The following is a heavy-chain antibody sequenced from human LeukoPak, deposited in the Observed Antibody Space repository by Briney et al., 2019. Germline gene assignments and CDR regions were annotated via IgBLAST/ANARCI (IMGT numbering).Heavy chain of an antibody. V-gene: IGHV5-10-1*01. Sequence: PGESLKISCQGSGYSFTSYWISWVRQMPGKGLEWMGRIDPGDSYTNYSPSFQGHVTISADKSISTAYLQWSSLKASDTAMYYCARQSTRGMVDTDYDYWGQGTLVTVSS. CDR2: IDPGDSYT. D-gene: IGHD5-18*01. J-gene: IGHJ4*02. CDR3: ARQSTRGMVDTDYDY. CDR1: GYSFTSYW.